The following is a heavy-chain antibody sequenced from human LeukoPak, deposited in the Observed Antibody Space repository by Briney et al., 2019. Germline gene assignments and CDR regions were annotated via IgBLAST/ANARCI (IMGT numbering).Heavy chain of an antibody. CDR2: INSDGSST. V-gene: IGHV3-74*01. CDR1: GFSFSSHG. J-gene: IGHJ4*02. CDR3: ARALDYDILTGYPVAFGDY. D-gene: IGHD3-9*01. Sequence: GGSLRLSCAASGFSFSSHGMSWVRQAPGKGLVWVSRINSDGSSTSYADSVKGRFTISRDNAKNTLYLQMNSLRAEDTAVYYCARALDYDILTGYPVAFGDYWGQGTLVTVSS.